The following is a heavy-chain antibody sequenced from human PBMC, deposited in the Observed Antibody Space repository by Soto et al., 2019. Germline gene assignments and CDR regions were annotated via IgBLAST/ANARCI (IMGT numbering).Heavy chain of an antibody. CDR3: RRGMGLAAGFDY. CDR1: GYTFSSYS. D-gene: IGHD3-9*01. Sequence: QVQLVQSGAEVKKPGAPVKVSCKTSGYTFSSYSITWVRQAPGQGLEWMGWISGYNGNTNYAQKFQGRVTMTTDTCTSTAYVELRSLSSDATAGYCCRRGMGLAAGFDYWGQGTLVSVSS. V-gene: IGHV1-18*01. J-gene: IGHJ4*02. CDR2: ISGYNGNT.